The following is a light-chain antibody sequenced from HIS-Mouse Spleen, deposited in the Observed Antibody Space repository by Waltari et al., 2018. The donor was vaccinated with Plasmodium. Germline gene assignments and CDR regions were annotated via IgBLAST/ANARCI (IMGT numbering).Light chain of an antibody. J-gene: IGLJ3*02. CDR2: DNN. V-gene: IGLV1-51*01. CDR3: GTWDSSLSAGV. CDR1: SPNIGNNY. Sequence: QSVLTQPPSVSAAPGQKVTIPCSGSSPNIGNNYVSWYQQPPGTAPKLLIYDNNKRPSGIPDRFSGSKSGTSATLGITGLQTGDEADYYCGTWDSSLSAGVFGGGTKLTVL.